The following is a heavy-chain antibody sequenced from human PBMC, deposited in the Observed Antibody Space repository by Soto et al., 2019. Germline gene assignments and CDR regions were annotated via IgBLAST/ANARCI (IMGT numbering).Heavy chain of an antibody. CDR2: ISVSGDST. CDR3: ATRHLSYCSGGTCNPFDF. Sequence: EVQLLESGGGLVQPGGSLRLSCAASGFTFSTYAMNWVRQAPGKGLEWFSTISVSGDSTYFADSVRGRFTISRDNSKNTVYLQMNSLRADDTAMYYCATRHLSYCSGGTCNPFDFWGQGTLVTVSS. CDR1: GFTFSTYA. J-gene: IGHJ4*02. V-gene: IGHV3-23*01. D-gene: IGHD2-15*01.